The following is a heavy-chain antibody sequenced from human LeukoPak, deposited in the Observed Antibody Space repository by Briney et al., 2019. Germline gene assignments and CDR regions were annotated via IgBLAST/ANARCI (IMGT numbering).Heavy chain of an antibody. Sequence: SETLSLTCTVSGGSISSYCWSWIRQPPGKGLEWIGYIYYSGSTNYNPSLKSRVTISVDTSKNQFSLKLSSVTAADTAVYYCARGLMMAVAGRGEFHYWGQGTLVTVSS. J-gene: IGHJ4*02. CDR3: ARGLMMAVAGRGEFHY. CDR2: IYYSGST. D-gene: IGHD6-13*01. V-gene: IGHV4-59*01. CDR1: GGSISSYC.